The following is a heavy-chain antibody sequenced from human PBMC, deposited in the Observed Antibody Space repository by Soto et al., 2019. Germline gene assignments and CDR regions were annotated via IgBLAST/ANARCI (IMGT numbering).Heavy chain of an antibody. Sequence: GGSLRLSCEASGFVFTNFWMHWVRHVPGKGLVWVARIDTSGHSTNYAESVKGRFTISRDNAKNTVSLQMNSLRVEDTGVYYCAKDSWYFDLWSQGSQLTVSS. CDR1: GFVFTNFW. CDR2: IDTSGHST. J-gene: IGHJ4*02. V-gene: IGHV3-74*01. CDR3: AKDSWYFDL. D-gene: IGHD6-13*01.